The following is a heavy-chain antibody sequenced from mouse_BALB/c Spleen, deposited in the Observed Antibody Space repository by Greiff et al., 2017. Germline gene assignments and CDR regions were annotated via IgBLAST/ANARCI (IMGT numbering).Heavy chain of an antibody. J-gene: IGHJ3*01. D-gene: IGHD2-1*01. Sequence: EVQLQESGGGLVKPGGSLKLSCAASGFTFSSYAMSWVRQSPEKRLEWVAEISSGGSYTYYPDTVTGRFTISRDNAKNTLYLEMSSLRSEDTAMYYCARDQGNSFAYWGQGTLVTVSA. CDR3: ARDQGNSFAY. CDR2: ISSGGSYT. CDR1: GFTFSSYA. V-gene: IGHV5-9-4*01.